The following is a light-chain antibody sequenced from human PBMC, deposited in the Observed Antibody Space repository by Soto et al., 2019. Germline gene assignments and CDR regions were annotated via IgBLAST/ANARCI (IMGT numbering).Light chain of an antibody. CDR3: QQYGSARTWT. CDR1: QSVTSNY. CDR2: DAS. V-gene: IGKV3-20*01. J-gene: IGKJ1*01. Sequence: IVLTQSPGTLALSPGERATLSCRASQSVTSNYLAWYQQKPGQAPRLLIFDASSRATGIPDRFSGSGSGTDFTLTISRLEPEEVAVDYCQQYGSARTWTFGQGTNLDIK.